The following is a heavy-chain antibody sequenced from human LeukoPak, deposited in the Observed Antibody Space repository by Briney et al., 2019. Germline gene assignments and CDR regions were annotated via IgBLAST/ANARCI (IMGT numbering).Heavy chain of an antibody. D-gene: IGHD2-15*01. Sequence: GSLRLSCAASGFTFSSYAMSWVRQAPGKGLEWVSGISGRGGATYYADSVKGRFTSSRDNSKNTLYLQMNSLRAEDTAVYFCAKPPHYCSGGSCYSGLDYWGPGTLVTVSS. CDR2: ISGRGGAT. CDR3: AKPPHYCSGGSCYSGLDY. J-gene: IGHJ4*02. V-gene: IGHV3-23*01. CDR1: GFTFSSYA.